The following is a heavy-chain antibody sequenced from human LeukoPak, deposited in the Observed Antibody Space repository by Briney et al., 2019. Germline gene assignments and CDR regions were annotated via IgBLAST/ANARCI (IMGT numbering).Heavy chain of an antibody. Sequence: GGSLRLSCAASGFTVSSNYMSWVRQAPGKGLEGVSVIYSGGSTYYADSVKGRFTISRDNSKNTLYLQMNSLRAEDTAVYYCARGFFYGDYRAFDIWGQGTMVTVSS. J-gene: IGHJ3*02. D-gene: IGHD4-17*01. V-gene: IGHV3-53*01. CDR2: IYSGGST. CDR3: ARGFFYGDYRAFDI. CDR1: GFTVSSNY.